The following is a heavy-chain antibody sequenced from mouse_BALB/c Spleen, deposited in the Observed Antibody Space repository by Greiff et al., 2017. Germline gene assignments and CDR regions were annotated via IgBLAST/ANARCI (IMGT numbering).Heavy chain of an antibody. D-gene: IGHD2-4*01. CDR1: GFTFSSYA. Sequence: EVQGVESGGGLVKPGGSLKLSCAASGFTFSSYAMSWVRQTPEKRLEWVASISSGGSTYYPDSVKGRFTISRDNARNILYLQMSSLRSEDTAMYYCARGPMITTKGLGWYFDVWGAGTTVTVSS. CDR3: ARGPMITTKGLGWYFDV. CDR2: ISSGGST. J-gene: IGHJ1*01. V-gene: IGHV5-6-5*01.